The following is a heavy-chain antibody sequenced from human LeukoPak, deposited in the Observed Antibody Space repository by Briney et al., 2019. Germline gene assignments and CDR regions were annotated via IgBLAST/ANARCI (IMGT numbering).Heavy chain of an antibody. CDR2: VKSRSAGETT. CDR3: TLIQGWGSGSYYRDF. J-gene: IGHJ4*02. D-gene: IGHD3-10*01. CDR1: GFSISNDW. Sequence: GGSLRLSCAASGFSISNDWMSWVRQAPGKGLESVARVKSRSAGETTDYAAPVKGRFTISRDDSKNTLYLQMNSLKTEDTAVYYCTLIQGWGSGSYYRDFWGQGTLLTVSS. V-gene: IGHV3-15*01.